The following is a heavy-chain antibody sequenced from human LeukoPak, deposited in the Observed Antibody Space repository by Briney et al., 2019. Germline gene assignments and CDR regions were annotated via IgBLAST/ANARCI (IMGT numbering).Heavy chain of an antibody. CDR3: AKPITISGATDAFDI. V-gene: IGHV3-7*01. J-gene: IGHJ3*02. Sequence: GGSLRLSCAASGFAFSTYWMNWVRKAPGKGLEGVANIKQDGSERYYVDSVKGRFTISRDNAKNSLYMQINSLRVEDTAVYYCAKPITISGATDAFDIWGQGTKVTVSS. CDR2: IKQDGSER. D-gene: IGHD3-3*01. CDR1: GFAFSTYW.